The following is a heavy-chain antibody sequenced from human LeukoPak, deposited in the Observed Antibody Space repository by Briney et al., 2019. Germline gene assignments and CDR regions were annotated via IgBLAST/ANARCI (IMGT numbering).Heavy chain of an antibody. CDR1: GGTFSSYA. D-gene: IGHD2-8*01. J-gene: IGHJ4*02. CDR2: IIPIFGTA. V-gene: IGHV1-69*01. Sequence: GASVKVSCKASGGTFSSYAISWVRQAPGQGLEWMGGIIPIFGTANYAQKFQGRVTITADESTSTAYMELSSLRSEDTAVYYCARDTYCTNGVCYRYFDYWGQGTLVTVSS. CDR3: ARDTYCTNGVCYRYFDY.